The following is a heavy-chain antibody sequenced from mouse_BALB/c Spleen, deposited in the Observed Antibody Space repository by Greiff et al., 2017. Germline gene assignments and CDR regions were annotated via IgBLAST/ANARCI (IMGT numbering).Heavy chain of an antibody. Sequence: QVQLQQPGAELVKPGASVKLSCTASGFTFTSYWMHWVKQRPGQGLEWIGVINPSNGRTNYNEKFQSKATLTVDKSSNTAYMQLSSLTSEDSAVYYCAAHWDEAMDYWGQGTSVTVSS. CDR2: INPSNGRT. J-gene: IGHJ4*01. V-gene: IGHV1S81*02. CDR1: GFTFTSYW. CDR3: AAHWDEAMDY. D-gene: IGHD4-1*01.